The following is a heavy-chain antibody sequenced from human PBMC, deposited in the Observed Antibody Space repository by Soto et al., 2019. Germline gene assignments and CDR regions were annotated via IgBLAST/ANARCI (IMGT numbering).Heavy chain of an antibody. CDR2: IIPIFGTA. CDR1: GGTFGSYA. J-gene: IGHJ4*02. CDR3: ARDHYYYDSSGYYSPYYFDY. D-gene: IGHD3-22*01. V-gene: IGHV1-69*13. Sequence: SVKVSCKASGGTFGSYAISWVRQAPGQGLEWMGGIIPIFGTANYAQKFQGRVTITADESTSTAYMELSSLRSEDTAVYYCARDHYYYDSSGYYSPYYFDYWGQGTLVTVSS.